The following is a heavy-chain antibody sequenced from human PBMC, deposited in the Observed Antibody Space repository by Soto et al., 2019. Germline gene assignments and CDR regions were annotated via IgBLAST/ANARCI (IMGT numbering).Heavy chain of an antibody. D-gene: IGHD5-12*01. CDR3: AREYSGYDFVYYYYYMDV. J-gene: IGHJ6*03. Sequence: GGSLRLSCAASGFTFSSYWMHWVRQAPGKGLVWVSRINSDGSSTSYGDSVKGRFTISRDNAKNTLYLQMNSLRAEDTAVYYCAREYSGYDFVYYYYYMDVWGKGTTVTVSS. CDR1: GFTFSSYW. CDR2: INSDGSST. V-gene: IGHV3-74*01.